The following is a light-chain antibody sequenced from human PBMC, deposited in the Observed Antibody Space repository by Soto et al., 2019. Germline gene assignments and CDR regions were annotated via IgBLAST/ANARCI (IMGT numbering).Light chain of an antibody. V-gene: IGKV1-5*03. CDR1: QSVSSW. CDR3: QQYASYSSLT. CDR2: KAY. Sequence: DIQMTQSPSTLSASVGDRVTITCRASQSVSSWVAWYQQKPGKDPKHLIFKAYILQGGVQTRFSGGGSGAEFTFTISSLQPDDFATYYCQQYASYSSLTFGGGTKVEIK. J-gene: IGKJ4*01.